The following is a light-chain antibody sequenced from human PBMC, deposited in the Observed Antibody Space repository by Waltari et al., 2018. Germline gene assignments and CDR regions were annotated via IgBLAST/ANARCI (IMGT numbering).Light chain of an antibody. CDR2: GAS. J-gene: IGKJ1*01. CDR3: QHYVRLPAT. V-gene: IGKV3-20*01. Sequence: EIVLTPSPGTLYLSPGNRATLSCSASQIVSRTLAWYQQKTGQAPKLLIYGASIRATCIPDRFTGSGSGTYFSLTISSLEPEDFAIYFCQHYVRLPATFGQGTKVEIK. CDR1: QIVSRT.